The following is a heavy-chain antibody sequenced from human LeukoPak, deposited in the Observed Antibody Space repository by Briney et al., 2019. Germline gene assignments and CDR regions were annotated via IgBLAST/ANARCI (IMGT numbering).Heavy chain of an antibody. J-gene: IGHJ4*02. CDR3: ARELISYGTYYYDSSGLNY. CDR1: GGSISSYY. Sequence: PSETLSLTCAVSGGSISSYYWSWIRQPPGKGLEWIGYIYYSGSTYYNPSLRSRVTISVDTSKNQFSLKLSSVTAADTAVYYCARELISYGTYYYDSSGLNYWGQGTLVTVSS. CDR2: IYYSGST. D-gene: IGHD3-22*01. V-gene: IGHV4-59*06.